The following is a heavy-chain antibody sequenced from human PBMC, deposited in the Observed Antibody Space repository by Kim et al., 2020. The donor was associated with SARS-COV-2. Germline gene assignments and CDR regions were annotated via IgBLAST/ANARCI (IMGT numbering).Heavy chain of an antibody. CDR3: ARDDFQDY. J-gene: IGHJ4*02. D-gene: IGHD2-21*01. CDR2: GST. Sequence: GSTSYAQKFQGRVTMTRDTSTSTVYMELSSLRSEDTAVYYCARDDFQDYWGQGTLVTVSS. V-gene: IGHV1-46*01.